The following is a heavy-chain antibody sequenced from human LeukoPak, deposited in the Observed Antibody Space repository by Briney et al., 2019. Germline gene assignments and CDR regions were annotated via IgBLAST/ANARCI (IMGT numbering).Heavy chain of an antibody. CDR1: GFTFSSYG. Sequence: QPGGSLRLSCAASGFTFSSYGMSWVRQAPGKGLEWVSAISGSGGSTYYADSVKGRFTISRDNSKNTLYLQMNSLRAEDTAVYYCAKDLRVYGSGRVSYYMDVWGKGNTVTISS. V-gene: IGHV3-23*01. CDR2: ISGSGGST. D-gene: IGHD3-10*01. J-gene: IGHJ6*03. CDR3: AKDLRVYGSGRVSYYMDV.